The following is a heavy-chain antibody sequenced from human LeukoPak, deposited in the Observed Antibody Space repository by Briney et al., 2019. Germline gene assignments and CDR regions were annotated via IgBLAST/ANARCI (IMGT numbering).Heavy chain of an antibody. V-gene: IGHV3-66*01. J-gene: IGHJ5*02. CDR2: IYSGGST. CDR3: AAHSSGYLGWFDP. Sequence: PSETLSLTCAVYGGSFSGYYWSWVRQAPGKGLEWVSLIYSGGSTYYADSVKGRFTISRDNSKNTLYVQMNSLRAEDTAVYYCAAHSSGYLGWFDPWGQGTLVTVSS. D-gene: IGHD3-22*01. CDR1: GGSFSGYY.